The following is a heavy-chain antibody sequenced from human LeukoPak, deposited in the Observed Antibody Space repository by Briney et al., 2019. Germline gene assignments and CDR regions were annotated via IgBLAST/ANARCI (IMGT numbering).Heavy chain of an antibody. CDR2: IRSKTYGGTT. D-gene: IGHD3-10*01. V-gene: IGHV3-49*04. CDR3: SRQIRATTDYFDY. Sequence: QPGRSLRISCTAPGFTFGDYAMNWVRQAPGKGLEWVGFIRSKTYGGTTAYAASVRGRFTISRDDSKNFAYLQMNSLKTEDTGVYYCSRQIRATTDYFDYWGQGTPVTVSS. CDR1: GFTFGDYA. J-gene: IGHJ4*02.